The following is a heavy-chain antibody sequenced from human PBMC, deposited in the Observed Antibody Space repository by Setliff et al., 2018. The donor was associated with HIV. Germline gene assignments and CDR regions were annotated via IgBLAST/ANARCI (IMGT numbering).Heavy chain of an antibody. CDR1: GYSISSGYY. CDR3: ARATAPYYDYVWGSYRYYFDY. Sequence: SETLSLTCTVSGYSISSGYYWGWIRQPPGKGLEWIGSIYHSGSTYYNPSLKSRVTISVDTSKNQFSLKLSSVTAADTAVYYCARATAPYYDYVWGSYRYYFDYWGQGTLVTVSS. V-gene: IGHV4-38-2*02. J-gene: IGHJ4*02. D-gene: IGHD3-16*02. CDR2: IYHSGST.